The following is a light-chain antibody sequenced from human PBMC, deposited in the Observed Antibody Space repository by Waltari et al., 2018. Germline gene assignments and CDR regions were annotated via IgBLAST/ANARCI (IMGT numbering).Light chain of an antibody. CDR3: AAWDDSLSGMV. CDR1: SSSIGRNY. Sequence: QSVLTQPPSAAGTPGQRVTISCSGSSSSIGRNYVYWYQQLPGTAPKLLIYTNNQRPSGVPDRFSDSKSGTSASLVISGLRSEDKADYYCAAWDDSLSGMVFGGGTKLTVL. CDR2: TNN. V-gene: IGLV1-47*02. J-gene: IGLJ2*01.